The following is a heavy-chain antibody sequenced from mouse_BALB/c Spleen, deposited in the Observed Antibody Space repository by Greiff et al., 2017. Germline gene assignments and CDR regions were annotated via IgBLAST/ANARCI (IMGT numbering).Heavy chain of an antibody. J-gene: IGHJ2*01. CDR2: INPSNGRT. CDR1: GYTFTSYW. V-gene: IGHV1S81*02. Sequence: VQLQQPGAELVKPGASVKLSCKASGYTFTSYWMHWVKQRPGQGLEWIGEINPSNGRTNYNEKFKSKATLTVDKSSSTAYMQLSSLTSEDSAVYYCATLGEVRLFDYWGQGTTLTVSS. D-gene: IGHD3-3*01. CDR3: ATLGEVRLFDY.